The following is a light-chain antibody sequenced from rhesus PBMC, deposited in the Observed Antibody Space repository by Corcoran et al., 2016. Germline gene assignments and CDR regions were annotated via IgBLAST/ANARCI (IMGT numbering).Light chain of an antibody. V-gene: IGKV1-46*01. CDR3: QQYYSYPYS. Sequence: DIQMTQSPSSLSASVGDTVTITCRASQSFSSSLAWYQQKPGKAPKLLIYIASILQSGVPSRFSGSKSGTDFTLTISSLQPEDSASYYCQQYYSYPYSFGQGTKVEIK. CDR1: QSFSSS. J-gene: IGKJ2*01. CDR2: IAS.